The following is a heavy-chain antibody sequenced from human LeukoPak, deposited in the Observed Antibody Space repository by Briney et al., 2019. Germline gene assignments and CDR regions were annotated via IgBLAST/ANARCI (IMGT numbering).Heavy chain of an antibody. CDR2: IYSGGST. J-gene: IGHJ3*02. D-gene: IGHD1-26*01. CDR1: GFTVSNNY. V-gene: IGHV3-53*04. CDR3: ARDFWYIGSRHDAFDI. Sequence: GGSLRLSCAASGFTVSNNYMSWVRQAPGKGLEWVAVIYSGGSTYYADSVKGRFTISRHNSKNTLYLQMNSVTAADTAVYYCARDFWYIGSRHDAFDIWGQGTMVTVSS.